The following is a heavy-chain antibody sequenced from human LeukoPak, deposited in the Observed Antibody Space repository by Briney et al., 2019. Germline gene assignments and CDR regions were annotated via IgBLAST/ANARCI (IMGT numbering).Heavy chain of an antibody. D-gene: IGHD3-22*01. CDR2: ISSSSSTI. CDR1: GFTFSSYS. J-gene: IGHJ4*02. Sequence: GGSLRLSCAASGFTFSSYSIDWVRQAPGKGLEWLSYISSSSSTIYYADSVKDRFTISRDNAKNSVYLQMNSLRAEDTAVYYCARVWSSGYTKDYWGQGTLVTVSS. CDR3: ARVWSSGYTKDY. V-gene: IGHV3-48*04.